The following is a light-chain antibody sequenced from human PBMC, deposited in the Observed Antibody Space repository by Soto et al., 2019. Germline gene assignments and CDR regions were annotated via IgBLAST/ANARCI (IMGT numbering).Light chain of an antibody. CDR2: GAS. CDR3: QQPLSTPIT. J-gene: IGKJ5*01. Sequence: DIQMTQSPSSLSAFVGDSVTITCRASQSIGKNLNWYQQTPGRAPKLLISGASTLRTGVPATFRGSGSGTAFTLSIDNLQPQDFATYYCQQPLSTPITFGQGTRLEIK. CDR1: QSIGKN. V-gene: IGKV1-39*01.